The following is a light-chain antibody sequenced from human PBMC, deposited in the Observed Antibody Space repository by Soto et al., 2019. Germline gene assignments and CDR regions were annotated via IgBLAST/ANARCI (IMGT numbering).Light chain of an antibody. CDR1: ESVSSN. V-gene: IGKV3-15*01. CDR2: GAS. CDR3: QQYNDWPPKQYT. J-gene: IGKJ2*01. Sequence: EIVMTQSPATLSVSPGERATLSCRASESVSSNLAWYQQKPGQAPRLLIYGASTRATGIPARFSGSGSGTEVTLTISSLQSEDFVVYYCQQYNDWPPKQYTFGQGTKLEIK.